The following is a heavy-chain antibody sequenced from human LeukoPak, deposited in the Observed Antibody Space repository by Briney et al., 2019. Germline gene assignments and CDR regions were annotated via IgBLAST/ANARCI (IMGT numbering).Heavy chain of an antibody. Sequence: KAGGSLRLSCVVSGFTFSDNYMSWIRQSPGKGLEWVSYISNSGSSTYYADSVKGRFTISRDNAKNSLYLQMSSLRAEDTAVYYCASKPYDFWSGYADHWGQGTLVTVSS. D-gene: IGHD3-3*01. V-gene: IGHV3-11*01. CDR2: ISNSGSST. J-gene: IGHJ4*02. CDR1: GFTFSDNY. CDR3: ASKPYDFWSGYADH.